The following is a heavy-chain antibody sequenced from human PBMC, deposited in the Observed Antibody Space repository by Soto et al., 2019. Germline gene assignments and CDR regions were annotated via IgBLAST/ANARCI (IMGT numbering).Heavy chain of an antibody. CDR2: IYYSGST. CDR1: GGSVSSGIYY. J-gene: IGHJ4*02. CDR3: ARGVTMVRGVILYYFDY. V-gene: IGHV4-61*01. D-gene: IGHD3-10*01. Sequence: SETRSRTWTVSGGSVSSGIYYWSWIRQPPGKGLEWIGYIYYSGSTNYNPSLKSRVTISVDTSKDQFSLKLSSVTAADTAVYYCARGVTMVRGVILYYFDYWGQGTLVTFSS.